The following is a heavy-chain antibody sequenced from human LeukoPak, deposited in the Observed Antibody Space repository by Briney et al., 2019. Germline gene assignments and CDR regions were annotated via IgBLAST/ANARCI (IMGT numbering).Heavy chain of an antibody. CDR3: ARDFRIYYGSGSYGSRFDP. Sequence: PGRSLRLSCAVSGLTFNDHGMNWVRHAPGKGLEWVSSNRSSGVYILYADLLKGRFNISRHNPKNTLYLQMNSLRAEDTAIYFCARDFRIYYGSGSYGSRFDPWGQGTLVTVSS. CDR1: GLTFNDHG. V-gene: IGHV3-21*01. CDR2: NRSSGVYI. J-gene: IGHJ5*02. D-gene: IGHD3-10*01.